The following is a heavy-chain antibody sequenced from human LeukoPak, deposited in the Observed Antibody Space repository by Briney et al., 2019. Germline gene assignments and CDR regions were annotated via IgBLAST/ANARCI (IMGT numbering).Heavy chain of an antibody. Sequence: GASVKVSCKASGGTFSSYAISWVRQAPGQGLEWMGIINPSGGSTSYAQKFQGRVTMTRDTSTSTVYMELSSLRSEDTAVYYCARAGYYYDSSGYFQDAFDIWGQGTMVTVSS. V-gene: IGHV1-46*01. D-gene: IGHD3-22*01. J-gene: IGHJ3*02. CDR3: ARAGYYYDSSGYFQDAFDI. CDR2: INPSGGST. CDR1: GGTFSSYA.